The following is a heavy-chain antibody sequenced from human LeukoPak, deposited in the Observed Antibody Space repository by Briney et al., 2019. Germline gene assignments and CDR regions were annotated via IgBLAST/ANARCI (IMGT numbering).Heavy chain of an antibody. CDR3: ARVRVYGQPHNYYYDSDMDV. Sequence: VASVKVSCKVSGGTFSSCAINWVRQAPGQGLEWMGGIISMFDTTNYAQKSQGRLTITADESTSTAYMELSSLTSEDTAVYYCARVRVYGQPHNYYYDSDMDVWGQGTTVTVSS. D-gene: IGHD3-10*01. CDR1: GGTFSSCA. CDR2: IISMFDTT. J-gene: IGHJ6*02. V-gene: IGHV1-69*01.